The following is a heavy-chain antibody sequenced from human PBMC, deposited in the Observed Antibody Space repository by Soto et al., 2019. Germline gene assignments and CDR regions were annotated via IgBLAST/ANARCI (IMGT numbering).Heavy chain of an antibody. D-gene: IGHD2-15*01. CDR1: GGSFSGYY. CDR3: ARGSRRYCSGGSCRRKNYYYYYMDV. CDR2: INHSGST. Sequence: PSETLSLTCAVYGGSFSGYYWSWIRQPPGKGLEWIGEINHSGSTNYNPSLKSRVTISVDTSKNQFSLKLSSVTAADTAVYYCARGSRRYCSGGSCRRKNYYYYYMDVWGKGTTVTVSS. J-gene: IGHJ6*03. V-gene: IGHV4-34*01.